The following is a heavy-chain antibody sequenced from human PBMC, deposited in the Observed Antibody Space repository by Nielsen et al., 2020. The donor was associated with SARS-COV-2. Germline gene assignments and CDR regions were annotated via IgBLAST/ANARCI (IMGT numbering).Heavy chain of an antibody. D-gene: IGHD3-10*01. CDR3: AKHRGSPLLDFDY. CDR1: GFTFSSYG. CDR2: IWYDGSNK. J-gene: IGHJ4*02. V-gene: IGHV3-33*06. Sequence: GGSLRLSCAASGFTFSSYGVHWVRQAPGKGLEWVAVIWYDGSNKYYADSVKGRFTISRDNSKNTLYLQMNSLRAEDTAVYYCAKHRGSPLLDFDYWGQGTLVTVSS.